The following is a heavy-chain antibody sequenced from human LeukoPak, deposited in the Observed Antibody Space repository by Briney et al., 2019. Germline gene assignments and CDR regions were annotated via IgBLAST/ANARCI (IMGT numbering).Heavy chain of an antibody. V-gene: IGHV4-4*07. CDR1: GGSISSYY. D-gene: IGHD3-10*01. J-gene: IGHJ5*02. CDR2: IYTSGST. Sequence: SETLSLTCTVSGGSISSYYWSWIRQPAGKGLEWIGRIYTSGSTNYNPSLKSRVTMSVDTSKNQFSLKLSSVTAADTAVYYCARVRYYYGSGSYVEGNWFDPWGQGTLVTVSS. CDR3: ARVRYYYGSGSYVEGNWFDP.